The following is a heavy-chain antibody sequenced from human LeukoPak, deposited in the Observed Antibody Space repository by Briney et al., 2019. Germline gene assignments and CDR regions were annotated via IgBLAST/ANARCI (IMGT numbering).Heavy chain of an antibody. J-gene: IGHJ4*02. CDR3: ASGSGDYGDPFDY. CDR2: INGDGSGT. CDR1: GFTISSHW. D-gene: IGHD4-17*01. Sequence: GGSLRLSCSASGFTISSHWMHWVRQPPGKGLVWVSRINGDGSGTNYAGSVRGRFTISRDNAKNTLYLQMNSLRAEDTAVYYCASGSGDYGDPFDYWGQGTLVTVSS. V-gene: IGHV3-74*01.